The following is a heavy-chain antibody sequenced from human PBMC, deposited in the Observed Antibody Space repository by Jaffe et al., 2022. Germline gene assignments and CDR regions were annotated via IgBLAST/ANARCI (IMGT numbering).Heavy chain of an antibody. V-gene: IGHV3-21*01. CDR2: ISSSSSYI. Sequence: EVQLVESGGGLVKPGGSLRLSCAASGFTFSSYSMNWVRQAPGKGLEWVSSISSSSSYIYYADSVKGRFTISRDNAKNSLYLQMNSLRAEDTAVYYCARDDYGDYGTLVFDYWGQGTLVTVSS. CDR1: GFTFSSYS. J-gene: IGHJ4*02. D-gene: IGHD4-17*01. CDR3: ARDDYGDYGTLVFDY.